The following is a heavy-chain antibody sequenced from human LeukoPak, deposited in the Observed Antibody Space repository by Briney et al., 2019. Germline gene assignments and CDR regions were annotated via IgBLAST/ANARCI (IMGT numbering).Heavy chain of an antibody. CDR3: ARDREAFDI. CDR1: GFTFSSYA. Sequence: GGSLRLSCAASGFTFSSYAMHWVRQAPGKGLEWVAVISYDGSNKYYADSVKDRFTISRDNSKNTLYLQMNSLRAEDTAVYYCARDREAFDIWGQGTMVTVSS. CDR2: ISYDGSNK. J-gene: IGHJ3*02. V-gene: IGHV3-30-3*01.